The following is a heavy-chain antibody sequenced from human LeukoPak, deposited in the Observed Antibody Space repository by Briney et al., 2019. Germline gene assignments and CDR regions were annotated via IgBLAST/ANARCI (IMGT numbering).Heavy chain of an antibody. CDR2: ISQDETET. Sequence: PGGSLRLSCAASGFNFNDYWMTWVRQPPGKGLQWVARISQDETETLYADSVKGRFTLSKDNADKSLYLQMNSLTTEDTAVYYCVRLWEFDYWGQGTLVTVSS. J-gene: IGHJ4*02. D-gene: IGHD1-26*01. V-gene: IGHV3-7*01. CDR3: VRLWEFDY. CDR1: GFNFNDYW.